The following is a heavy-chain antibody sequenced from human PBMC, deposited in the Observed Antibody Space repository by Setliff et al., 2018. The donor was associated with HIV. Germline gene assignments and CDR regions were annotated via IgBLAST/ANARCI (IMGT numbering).Heavy chain of an antibody. J-gene: IGHJ4*02. CDR3: ARGFAQGFDY. Sequence: GGSLRLSCAASGFTSGFTFTNYWMSWVRQAPGKGLEWVANINQNGREKYYVDSVKGRFTISRDNAKNSLYLQMNGLRAEDTAVYYCARGFAQGFDYWGQGTLVTVSS. V-gene: IGHV3-7*01. CDR1: GFTSGFTFTNYW. CDR2: INQNGREK. D-gene: IGHD2-21*01.